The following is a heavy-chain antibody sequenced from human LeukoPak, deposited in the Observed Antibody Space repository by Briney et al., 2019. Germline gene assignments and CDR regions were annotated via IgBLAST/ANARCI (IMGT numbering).Heavy chain of an antibody. Sequence: PSETLSLTCTVSGGSISSSRYYWGWIRQPPGKGLEWFRSIYYSGSTYYNPSLKSRVTISVDTSKNQFSLKLSSVTAADTAVYYCARPVAGLRNWFDPWGQGTLVTVSS. CDR1: GGSISSSRYY. J-gene: IGHJ5*02. D-gene: IGHD6-19*01. CDR3: ARPVAGLRNWFDP. V-gene: IGHV4-39*01. CDR2: IYYSGST.